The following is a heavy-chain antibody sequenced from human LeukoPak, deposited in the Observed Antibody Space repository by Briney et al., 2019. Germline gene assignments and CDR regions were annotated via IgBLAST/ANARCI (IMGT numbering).Heavy chain of an antibody. CDR1: GFTFSSYA. J-gene: IGHJ4*02. D-gene: IGHD3-10*01. CDR3: AKGPVLLWFGELILDKNELDY. V-gene: IGHV3-23*01. Sequence: GGSLRLSGAASGFTFSSYAMSWVRQAPGKGLEWVSAISGSGGSTYYADSVKGRFIISRDNSKNTLYLQMNSLRAEDTAVYYCAKGPVLLWFGELILDKNELDYWGQGTLVTVSS. CDR2: ISGSGGST.